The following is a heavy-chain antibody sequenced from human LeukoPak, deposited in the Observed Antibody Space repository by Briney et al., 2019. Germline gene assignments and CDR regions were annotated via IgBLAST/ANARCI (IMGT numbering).Heavy chain of an antibody. CDR2: IYYSGST. V-gene: IGHV4-39*07. CDR3: ATLGHIVVVTAKQAAFDI. D-gene: IGHD2-21*02. CDR1: GGSISSSSYY. J-gene: IGHJ3*02. Sequence: SETLSLTCTVSGGSISSSSYYWGWIRQPPGKGLEWIGSIYYSGSTYYNPSLKSRVTISVDTSKNQFSLKLSSVTAADTAVYYCATLGHIVVVTAKQAAFDIWGQGTMVTVSS.